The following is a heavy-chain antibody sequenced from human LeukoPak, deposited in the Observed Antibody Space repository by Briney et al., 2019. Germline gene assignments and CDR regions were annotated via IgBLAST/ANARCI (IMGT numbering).Heavy chain of an antibody. D-gene: IGHD3-22*01. Sequence: GGSLRLSCAASGFTVSSNYMSWVRQAPGKGLEWVSSADSVKGRFTISRDNSKNTLYLQMNSLRAEDTAVYYCAKGRAITMIVVVDLDAFDIWGQGTMVTVSS. CDR3: AKGRAITMIVVVDLDAFDI. V-gene: IGHV3-53*01. J-gene: IGHJ3*02. CDR1: GFTVSSNY.